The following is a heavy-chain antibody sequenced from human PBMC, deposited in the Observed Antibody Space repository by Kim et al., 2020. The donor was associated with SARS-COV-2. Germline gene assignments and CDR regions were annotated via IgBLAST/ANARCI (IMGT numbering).Heavy chain of an antibody. CDR2: IYYSGST. Sequence: SETLSLTCTVSGGSISSYYWSWIRQPPGKGLEWIGYIYYSGSTNYNPSLKSRVTISVDTSKNQFSLKLISVTAADTAVYYCARDGLDGYYPDYWGQGTLVTVSS. D-gene: IGHD3-22*01. CDR3: ARDGLDGYYPDY. CDR1: GGSISSYY. V-gene: IGHV4-59*01. J-gene: IGHJ4*02.